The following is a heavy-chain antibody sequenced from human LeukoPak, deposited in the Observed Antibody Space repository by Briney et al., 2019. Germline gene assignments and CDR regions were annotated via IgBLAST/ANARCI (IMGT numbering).Heavy chain of an antibody. CDR3: ARSIDY. CDR2: ISPDGSAT. Sequence: PGGSLRLSCEASGLQFSNHRMSWVRQAPGKGLEWVANISPDGSATFYVDSVKGRVTISRDNAKNSLYLQMFSLRAEDTAVYYCARSIDYWGQGTLVTVSS. J-gene: IGHJ4*02. CDR1: GLQFSNHR. V-gene: IGHV3-7*01.